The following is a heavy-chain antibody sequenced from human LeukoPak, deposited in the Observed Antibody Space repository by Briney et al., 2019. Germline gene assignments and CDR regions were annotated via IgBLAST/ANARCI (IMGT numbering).Heavy chain of an antibody. J-gene: IGHJ6*03. CDR2: IIPIFGTA. CDR1: GGTFSSYA. D-gene: IGHD6-19*01. CDR3: ASVAVAGTGQPYYYYYYMDV. Sequence: GASVKVSCKASGGTFSSYAISWVRQAPGQGLEWMGGIIPIFGTANYAQKFQGRVTITAGESTSTAYMELSSLRSEDTAVYYCASVAVAGTGQPYYYYYYMDVWGKGTTVTVSS. V-gene: IGHV1-69*13.